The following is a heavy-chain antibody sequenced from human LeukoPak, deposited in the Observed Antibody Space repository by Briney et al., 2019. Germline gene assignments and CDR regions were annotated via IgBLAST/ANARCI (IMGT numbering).Heavy chain of an antibody. Sequence: SQTLSLTCTVSGGSISSGDYYWSWIRQPPGKGLEWIGYIYYSGSTYYNPSLKSRVTISVDTSKNQFSLKLSSVTAADTAVSYCARQGSSSKGFDYWGQGTLVTVSS. V-gene: IGHV4-30-4*08. CDR1: GGSISSGDYY. CDR2: IYYSGST. J-gene: IGHJ4*02. CDR3: ARQGSSSKGFDY. D-gene: IGHD6-6*01.